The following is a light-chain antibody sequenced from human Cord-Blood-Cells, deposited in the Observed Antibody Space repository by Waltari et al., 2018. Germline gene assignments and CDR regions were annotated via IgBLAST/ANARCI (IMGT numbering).Light chain of an antibody. Sequence: QSALTQPRPVSGSPGQSVTISCTGTSSDVGGYNYVSWYQQHPGKAPKLMLYAVSKRPSAFPDRFSGSKSGNTASLTISGLQAEDEADYYCCSYARSYVVFGVGTKLTVL. CDR2: AVS. CDR3: CSYARSYVV. CDR1: SSDVGGYNY. J-gene: IGLJ2*01. V-gene: IGLV2-11*01.